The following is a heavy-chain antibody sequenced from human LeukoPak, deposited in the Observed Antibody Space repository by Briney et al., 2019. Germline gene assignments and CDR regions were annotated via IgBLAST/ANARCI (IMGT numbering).Heavy chain of an antibody. J-gene: IGHJ4*02. CDR1: GGSISSYY. D-gene: IGHD3-22*01. CDR3: AREKAYDSRQGVRGDALDI. V-gene: IGHV4-59*01. CDR2: IDYSGST. Sequence: SETLSLTCTVSGGSISSYYWSWIRQPPGKGLEWIGYIDYSGSTNYSPSLKSRVTISVDTSKNQFSLKLSSVAAADTALYYCAREKAYDSRQGVRGDALDIWGQGTLVTVSS.